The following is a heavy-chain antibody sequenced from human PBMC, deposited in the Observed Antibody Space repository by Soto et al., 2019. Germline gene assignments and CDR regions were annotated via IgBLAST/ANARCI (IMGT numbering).Heavy chain of an antibody. D-gene: IGHD2-8*02. V-gene: IGHV4-34*01. CDR2: INHSGST. J-gene: IGHJ4*02. CDR3: ARDKITGLFDY. Sequence: SETLSLTCAVYGGSFSGYYWTWIRQPPGTGLEWIGEINHSGSTNYNPSLKRRVTISIDTSKNQFSLKLTSVTAADTAVYYCARDKITGLFDYWGQGTLVTVSS. CDR1: GGSFSGYY.